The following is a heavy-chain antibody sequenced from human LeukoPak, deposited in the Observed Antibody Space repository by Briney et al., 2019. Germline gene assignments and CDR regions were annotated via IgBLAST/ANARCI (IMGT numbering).Heavy chain of an antibody. CDR2: IYSGGTT. V-gene: IGHV3-53*01. J-gene: IGHJ4*02. Sequence: SGGSLRLSCAASGFTVSSNYMSWVRQAPGKGLEWVSVIYSGGTTYYADFVKGRFTISRDNSKNTLYLQMNSLRAEDTAVYYCARAGSNYLYFDSWGQGTLVTVSS. CDR3: ARAGSNYLYFDS. D-gene: IGHD4-11*01. CDR1: GFTVSSNY.